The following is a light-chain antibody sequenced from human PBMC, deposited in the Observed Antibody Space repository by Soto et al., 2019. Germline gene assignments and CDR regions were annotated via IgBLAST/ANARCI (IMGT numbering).Light chain of an antibody. V-gene: IGKV1-5*03. Sequence: DIQMTQSPSTLSASVGDRVTITCRASQDINIWLAWYQQKPGQAPKLMIYKASTLERGVPSRFIGSGSGADFTLAISSLQPDDFATYYCQQYSSDSNTFVQGTRLDIK. J-gene: IGKJ2*01. CDR3: QQYSSDSNT. CDR1: QDINIW. CDR2: KAS.